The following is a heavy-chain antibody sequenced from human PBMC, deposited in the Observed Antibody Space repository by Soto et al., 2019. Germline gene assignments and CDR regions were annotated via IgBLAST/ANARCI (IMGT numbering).Heavy chain of an antibody. CDR2: INPNSGGT. D-gene: IGHD1-1*01. CDR1: GYTFSDYY. J-gene: IGHJ4*02. Sequence: ASVKVSCKASGYTFSDYYIHWVRQASGQGLEWMGWINPNSGGTKYAPKFQGGVTMTRDTSITTAYMELSRLRSGDTAVYYCAKEPATAKPEGVDFWGQGTLVTVSS. CDR3: AKEPATAKPEGVDF. V-gene: IGHV1-2*02.